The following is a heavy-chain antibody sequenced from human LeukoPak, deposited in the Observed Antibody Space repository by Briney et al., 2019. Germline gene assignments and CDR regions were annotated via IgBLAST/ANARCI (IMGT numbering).Heavy chain of an antibody. V-gene: IGHV3-23*01. CDR2: ISGSGGST. J-gene: IGHJ4*02. CDR3: ARDSGSYMDYFDY. Sequence: GSLRLSCAASGFTFSSYAMSWVRQAPGKGLEWVSAISGSGGSTYYADSVKGRFTISRDNSKNTLYLQMNSLRAEDTAVHYCARDSGSYMDYFDYWGQGTLVTVSS. D-gene: IGHD1-26*01. CDR1: GFTFSSYA.